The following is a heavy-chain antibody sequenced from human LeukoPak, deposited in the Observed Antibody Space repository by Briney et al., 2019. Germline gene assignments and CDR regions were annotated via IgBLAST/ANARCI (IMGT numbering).Heavy chain of an antibody. J-gene: IGHJ4*02. D-gene: IGHD3-3*01. CDR3: ARYSTIFGVVRGYYFDY. V-gene: IGHV1-69*04. Sequence: ASVKVSCKASGGTFSSYAISWVRQAPGQGLEWMGRIIPILGIANYAQKFQGRVTITADKSTSTAYMELSSLRSEDTAVYYCARYSTIFGVVRGYYFDYWGQGTLVTVSS. CDR1: GGTFSSYA. CDR2: IIPILGIA.